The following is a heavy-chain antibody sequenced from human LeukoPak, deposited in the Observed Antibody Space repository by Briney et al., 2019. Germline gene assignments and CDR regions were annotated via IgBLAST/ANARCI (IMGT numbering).Heavy chain of an antibody. CDR3: AREVSYYFDY. CDR2: INAGNGNT. D-gene: IGHD6-6*01. V-gene: IGHV1-3*01. J-gene: IGHJ4*02. Sequence: GASVKVSCKASGYTFTSYGISWVRQAPGQRLEWMGWINAGNGNTKYSQKFQGRVTITRDTSASTAYMELSSLRSEDTAVYYCAREVSYYFDYWGQGTLVTVSS. CDR1: GYTFTSYG.